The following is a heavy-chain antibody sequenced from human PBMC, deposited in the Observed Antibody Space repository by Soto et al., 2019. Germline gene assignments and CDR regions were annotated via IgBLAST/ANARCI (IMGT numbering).Heavy chain of an antibody. CDR2: IYYSGST. CDR3: ARAWGAAAGSFDY. V-gene: IGHV4-59*01. D-gene: IGHD6-13*01. Sequence: SETLSLTCTVAGGYISSYYWSWIRKPPGKGLEWIGYIYYSGSTNYNPSLKSRVTISVDTSKNQFSLKLSSVTAADTAVYYCARAWGAAAGSFDYWGQGTLVTVSS. CDR1: GGYISSYY. J-gene: IGHJ4*02.